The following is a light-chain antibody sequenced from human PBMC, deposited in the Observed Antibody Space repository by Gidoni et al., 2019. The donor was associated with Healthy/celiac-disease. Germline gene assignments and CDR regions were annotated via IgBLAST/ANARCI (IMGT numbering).Light chain of an antibody. CDR2: AAS. CDR1: KSISSY. CDR3: QQSYSTLWT. Sequence: DIQMTQSPSSLSASVGDRVTITCRASKSISSYLNWYHQKPGKAPKLLIYAASSLQSGVPSRFSGSGSGTDFTLTISSLQPEDFATYYCQQSYSTLWTFGQGTKVEIK. J-gene: IGKJ1*01. V-gene: IGKV1-39*01.